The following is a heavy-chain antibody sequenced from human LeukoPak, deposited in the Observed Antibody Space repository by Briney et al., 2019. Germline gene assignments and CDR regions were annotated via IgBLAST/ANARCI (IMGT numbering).Heavy chain of an antibody. D-gene: IGHD6-19*01. J-gene: IGHJ4*02. V-gene: IGHV3-48*04. CDR2: ISSSSSTI. CDR3: ARGHWLDSFDY. CDR1: GFTFSSYS. Sequence: PGGSLRLSCAASGFTFSSYSMNWVRQAPGKGLEWVSYISSSSSTIYYADSVKGRFTISRDNANNSLYLQMNSLRAEDTAVYYCARGHWLDSFDYWGQGTLVTVSS.